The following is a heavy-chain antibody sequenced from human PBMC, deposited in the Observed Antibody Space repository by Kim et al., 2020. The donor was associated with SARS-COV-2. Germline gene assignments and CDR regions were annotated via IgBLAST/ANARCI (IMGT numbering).Heavy chain of an antibody. V-gene: IGHV3-23*05. CDR3: AKDHPSSGWPTFDS. CDR2: VNNNNNP. CDR1: GFTFSRRA. J-gene: IGHJ4*02. D-gene: IGHD6-19*01. Sequence: GGSLRLSCAASGFTFSRRAMSLVRQVPGKGLEWIASVNNNNNPYYADAVKGRFTVSRDITKDTLYLQINSLRADDTALYYCAKDHPSSGWPTFDSWGQGTLVAVSS.